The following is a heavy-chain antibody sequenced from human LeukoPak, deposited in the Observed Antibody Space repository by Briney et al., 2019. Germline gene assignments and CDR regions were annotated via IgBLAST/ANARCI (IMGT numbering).Heavy chain of an antibody. V-gene: IGHV1-2*02. Sequence: ASVKVSCKASGYTFTGYYMHWVRQAPGQGLEWMGWINPNSGGTNYAQKFQGRVTMTRDTSISTAYMELSRLRSDDTAVYYCARVNYGDYTTDENYYYYYYMDVWGKGTTVTVSS. CDR3: ARVNYGDYTTDENYYYYYYMDV. CDR2: INPNSGGT. CDR1: GYTFTGYY. J-gene: IGHJ6*03. D-gene: IGHD4-17*01.